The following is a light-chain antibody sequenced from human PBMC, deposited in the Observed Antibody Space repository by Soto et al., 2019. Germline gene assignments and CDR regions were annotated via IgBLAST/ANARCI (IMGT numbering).Light chain of an antibody. CDR1: QSVVTN. CDR2: GAS. CDR3: QQYFDSPT. J-gene: IGKJ1*01. V-gene: IGKV3D-15*01. Sequence: ELVMTQSPATLSVSPGARATLSCRASQSVVTNFAWYQVKHGQAPSLLIYGASTRATGTPARFSGSGSGTEFTLTISSLQSEDLAVYDCQQYFDSPTFGQGTKVEIK.